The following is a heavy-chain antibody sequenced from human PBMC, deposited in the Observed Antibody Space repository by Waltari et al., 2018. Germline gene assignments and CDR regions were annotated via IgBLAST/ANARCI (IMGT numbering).Heavy chain of an antibody. J-gene: IGHJ3*02. Sequence: EGQLVESGGGLVQPGGAVKLPCAASGFTFSGFWMHWVRQVPGQGLVWVSRINSDGRDTSYADSVRGRFTVSRDNAKNMAYLQMNSLRAEDTAIYYCTRDSPSWIWGQGTMVSVSS. V-gene: IGHV3-74*01. CDR3: TRDSPSWI. CDR1: GFTFSGFW. CDR2: INSDGRDT.